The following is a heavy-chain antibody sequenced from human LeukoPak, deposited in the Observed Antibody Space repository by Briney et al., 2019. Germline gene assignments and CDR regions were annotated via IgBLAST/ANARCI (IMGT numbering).Heavy chain of an antibody. Sequence: SETLSLTCSVSGGSISSGSYYWSWIRQPAGKGLEWIGRINTSGSTYYNPSLKSRVTISVDTSKNQFSLRMSSVTAADTAAYYCARETIDITIIEVVRMGDAFDIWGQGTMVAVSS. CDR2: INTSGST. V-gene: IGHV4-61*02. CDR1: GGSISSGSYY. J-gene: IGHJ3*02. D-gene: IGHD3-22*01. CDR3: ARETIDITIIEVVRMGDAFDI.